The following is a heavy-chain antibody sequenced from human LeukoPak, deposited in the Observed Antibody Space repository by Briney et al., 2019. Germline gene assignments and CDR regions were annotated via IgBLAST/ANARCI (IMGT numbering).Heavy chain of an antibody. CDR1: GGTFSSYA. CDR3: ARDSGDILTYYGMDV. V-gene: IGHV1-69*13. Sequence: SVKVSCKASGGTFSSYAISWVRQAPGQGLEWMGGIIPIFGTANYAQKFQGRVTITADESTSTAYMELSSLRSEDAAVYYCARDSGDILTYYGMDVWGKGTTVTVSS. CDR2: IIPIFGTA. D-gene: IGHD3-9*01. J-gene: IGHJ6*04.